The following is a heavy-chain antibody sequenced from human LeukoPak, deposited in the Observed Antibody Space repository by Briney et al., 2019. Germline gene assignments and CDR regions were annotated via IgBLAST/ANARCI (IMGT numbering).Heavy chain of an antibody. Sequence: AESLRLSCAASGFTFSNYSMHWVRQAPGKGLDWVAVISYDGSNKYYADSVKGRFTISRDNSKNTLYLQMNSLRAEDTAVYYCARGADFLYYFDYWGQGTLVTVSS. D-gene: IGHD3-3*01. CDR1: GFTFSNYS. V-gene: IGHV3-30-3*01. CDR3: ARGADFLYYFDY. J-gene: IGHJ4*02. CDR2: ISYDGSNK.